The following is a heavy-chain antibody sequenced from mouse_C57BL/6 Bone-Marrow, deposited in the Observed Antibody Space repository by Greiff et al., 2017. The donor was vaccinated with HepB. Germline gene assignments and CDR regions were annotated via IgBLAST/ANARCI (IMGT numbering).Heavy chain of an antibody. V-gene: IGHV5-16*01. CDR2: INYDGSST. CDR3: ARDHCYGSSHWYFDV. D-gene: IGHD1-1*01. CDR1: GFTFSDYY. J-gene: IGHJ1*03. Sequence: EVKLVESEGGLVQPGSSMKLSCTASGFTFSDYYMAWVRQVPEKGLEWVANINYDGSSTYYLDPLKSRFIISRDNAKNILYLQMSSLKSEDTATYYCARDHCYGSSHWYFDVWGTGTTVTVSS.